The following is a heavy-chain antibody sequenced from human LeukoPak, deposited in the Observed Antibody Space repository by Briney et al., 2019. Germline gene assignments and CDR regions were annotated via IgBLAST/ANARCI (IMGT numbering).Heavy chain of an antibody. D-gene: IGHD2-15*01. CDR2: IGTAGDT. J-gene: IGHJ4*02. V-gene: IGHV3-13*04. CDR1: GFTFSNYD. CDR3: ARGADTHFDY. Sequence: PGGSLRPSCAASGFTFSNYDMHWVRHATGKGLEWVSAIGTAGDTYYQGSVRGRFTMSRENAKNSLYLQMNSLTAGDTAVYYCARGADTHFDYWGQGILVTVSS.